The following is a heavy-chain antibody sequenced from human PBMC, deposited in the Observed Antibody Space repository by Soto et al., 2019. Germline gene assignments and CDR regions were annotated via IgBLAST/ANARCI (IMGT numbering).Heavy chain of an antibody. J-gene: IGHJ4*02. CDR3: ARGYYDISGFYPIDY. CDR2: MNANSGNT. V-gene: IGHV1-8*01. D-gene: IGHD3-22*01. Sequence: ASVKVSCKASGYTFSTYDIHWVRQATGQGLEWMGWMNANSGNTGSTQNFQGRVSMTWDTSIATAYMEMSGLRSEDTAVYYCARGYYDISGFYPIDYWGQGTPVTVS. CDR1: GYTFSTYD.